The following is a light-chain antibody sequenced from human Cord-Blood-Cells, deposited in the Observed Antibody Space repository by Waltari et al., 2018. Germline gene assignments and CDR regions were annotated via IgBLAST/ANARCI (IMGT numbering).Light chain of an antibody. CDR1: QSVLYSSNNKNY. CDR2: WAS. V-gene: IGKV4-1*01. CDR3: QQYYSTPPT. J-gene: IGKJ1*01. Sequence: EIVMTQSQDSLAVSLGERATINCKTSQSVLYSSNNKNYLAWYQQKPVQPPKLLISWASTRESGVPDRFSGSGSGTDFTLTISILQAEDVAVYYCQQYYSTPPTFGQGTKVEIK.